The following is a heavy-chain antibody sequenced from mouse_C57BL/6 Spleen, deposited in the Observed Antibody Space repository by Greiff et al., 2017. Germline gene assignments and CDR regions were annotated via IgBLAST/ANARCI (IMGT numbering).Heavy chain of an antibody. CDR3: ARSKAYDYDRGYYAMDY. CDR1: GYAFRSYW. V-gene: IGHV1-80*01. Sequence: QVQLQQSGAELVKPGASVKISCKASGYAFRSYWMNWVKQRPGKGLEWIGQIYPGDGDTNYNGKFKGKATLTADKSSSTAYMQLSSLTSEDSAVYFCARSKAYDYDRGYYAMDYWGQGTSVTVSS. CDR2: IYPGDGDT. J-gene: IGHJ4*01. D-gene: IGHD2-4*01.